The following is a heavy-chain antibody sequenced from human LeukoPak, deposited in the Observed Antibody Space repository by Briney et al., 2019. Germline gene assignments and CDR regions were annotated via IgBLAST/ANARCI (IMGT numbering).Heavy chain of an antibody. D-gene: IGHD3-10*01. CDR2: ISSNGGST. J-gene: IGHJ3*02. Sequence: GGSLRLSCAASGFTFSSYAMHWVRQAPGKGLEYVSAISSNGGSTYYANSVKGRFTISRDNSKNTLYLQMGSLRAEDMAVYYCARERVQGSGAFDIWGQGTMATVSS. CDR1: GFTFSSYA. V-gene: IGHV3-64*01. CDR3: ARERVQGSGAFDI.